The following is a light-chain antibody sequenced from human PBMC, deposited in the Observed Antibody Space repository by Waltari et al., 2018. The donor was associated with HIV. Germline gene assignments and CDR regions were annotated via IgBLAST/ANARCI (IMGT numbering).Light chain of an antibody. Sequence: EIVLTQSPATLSVSPGERATLSCRTSQNVRGALAWYQQKPGQAPRLLIFDASTRATGAPPRFSGGGSGTEFTLTLSSLQSEDSAFYYCQQYNNWPPYTFGQGTKLEIK. CDR2: DAS. CDR3: QQYNNWPPYT. J-gene: IGKJ2*01. V-gene: IGKV3-15*01. CDR1: QNVRGA.